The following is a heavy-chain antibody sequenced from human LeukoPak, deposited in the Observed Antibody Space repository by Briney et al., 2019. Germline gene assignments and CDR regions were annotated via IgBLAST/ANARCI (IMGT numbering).Heavy chain of an antibody. V-gene: IGHV3-48*03. CDR1: GFTFSSYE. Sequence: AGSLRLSCAASGFTFSSYEMNWVRQAPGKGVEWVSYISSSGSTIYYADSVKGRFTISRDNAKNSLYLQMNSLRAEDTAVYYCARDRGMLSPVDYWGQGTLVTVSS. J-gene: IGHJ4*02. CDR2: ISSSGSTI. CDR3: ARDRGMLSPVDY. D-gene: IGHD3-16*02.